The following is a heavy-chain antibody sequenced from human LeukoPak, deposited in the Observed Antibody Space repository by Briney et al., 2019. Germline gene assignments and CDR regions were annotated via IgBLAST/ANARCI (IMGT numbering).Heavy chain of an antibody. J-gene: IGHJ4*02. CDR2: IYPGDSDT. V-gene: IGHV5-51*01. CDR1: GYSFTSYW. CDR3: ARHGSWVGATEYYFDY. Sequence: GKSLKISCKGSGYSFTSYWIGWVRQMPGKGLEWMGIIYPGDSDTRYSPSFQGQVTISADKSISTAYLQWSSLKASDTAMYYCARHGSWVGATEYYFDYWGQGTLVTVSS. D-gene: IGHD1-26*01.